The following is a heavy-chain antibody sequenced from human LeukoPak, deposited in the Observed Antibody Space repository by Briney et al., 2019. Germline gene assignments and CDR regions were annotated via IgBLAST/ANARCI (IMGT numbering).Heavy chain of an antibody. CDR1: GGTFSSYA. Sequence: SVKVSCQASGGTFSSYAISWVRQAPGQGLEWMGGIIPIFGTANYAQKFKGRVTITADESTRTAYLELSRLRSEDTAVYYCARVIVANYFDYWGQGTLVTVSS. CDR3: ARVIVANYFDY. D-gene: IGHD5-12*01. CDR2: IIPIFGTA. J-gene: IGHJ4*02. V-gene: IGHV1-69*13.